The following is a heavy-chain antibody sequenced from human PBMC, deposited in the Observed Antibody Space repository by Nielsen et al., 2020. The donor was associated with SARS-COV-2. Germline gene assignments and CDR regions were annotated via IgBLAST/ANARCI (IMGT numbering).Heavy chain of an antibody. J-gene: IGHJ5*02. V-gene: IGHV4-39*01. CDR1: GGSISSYY. Sequence: SETLSLTCTVSGGSISSYYWGWIRQPPGKGLEWIGSIYYSGSTYYNPSLKSRVTISVDTSKNQFSLKLSSVTAADTAVYYCARIRGAAAVPNFRFDPWGQGTLVTVSS. CDR3: ARIRGAAAVPNFRFDP. CDR2: IYYSGST. D-gene: IGHD6-13*01.